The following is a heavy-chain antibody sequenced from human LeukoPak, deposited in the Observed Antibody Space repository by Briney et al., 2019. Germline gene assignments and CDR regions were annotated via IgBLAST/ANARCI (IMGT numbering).Heavy chain of an antibody. V-gene: IGHV3-21*01. CDR2: ISSSSYI. J-gene: IGHJ3*02. CDR1: GFTFSSYS. D-gene: IGHD1-26*01. Sequence: PGGSLRLSCAASGFTFSSYSMNWLRQAPGKGLEWVSSISSSSYIYYADSVKGRFTISRDNAKNSLYLQMNSLRAEDTAVYYCARTGVTNAFDIWGQGTMVTVSS. CDR3: ARTGVTNAFDI.